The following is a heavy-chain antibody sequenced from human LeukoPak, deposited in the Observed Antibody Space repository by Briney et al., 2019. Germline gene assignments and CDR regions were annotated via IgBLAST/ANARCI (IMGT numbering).Heavy chain of an antibody. V-gene: IGHV3-74*01. Sequence: GGSLRLSCTASGFAYSGSSMHWVRHAPGKGLEWVSGIQRDGSSPTYADSVKGRFTISRDNAKGSVYLQVNILRAEDTAVYYCSRGHYGPDYWGQGTLVTVSS. D-gene: IGHD3-16*01. CDR1: GFAYSGSS. J-gene: IGHJ4*02. CDR2: IQRDGSSP. CDR3: SRGHYGPDY.